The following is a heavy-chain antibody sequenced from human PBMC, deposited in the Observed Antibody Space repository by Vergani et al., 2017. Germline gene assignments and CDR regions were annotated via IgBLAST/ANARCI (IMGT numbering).Heavy chain of an antibody. Sequence: QVQLVQSGAEVKKPGASVKVSCKVSGYTLTELSMHWVRQAPGKGLEWMGGFDPEDGETIYAQKFQGRVTMTEDTSTDTAYMELSSLRSEVTAVYYCATEADSSSADGYYYYYGMDVWGQGTTVTVSS. D-gene: IGHD6-6*01. J-gene: IGHJ6*02. CDR3: ATEADSSSADGYYYYYGMDV. CDR1: GYTLTELS. CDR2: FDPEDGET. V-gene: IGHV1-24*01.